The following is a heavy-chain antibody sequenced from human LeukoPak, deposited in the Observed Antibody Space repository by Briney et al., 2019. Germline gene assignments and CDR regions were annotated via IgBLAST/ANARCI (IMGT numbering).Heavy chain of an antibody. CDR2: ISSNGGIG. Sequence: GESLRLSCAASGFTFSSYGMSWVRQAPGKGLELVSAISSNGGIGYYADSVKGRFTISRDNSKNTLFLQANSLRAEDTAVYYCAKDWSSGVSGYLISFDFWGQGTLVTVSS. V-gene: IGHV3-23*01. CDR1: GFTFSSYG. D-gene: IGHD3-22*01. J-gene: IGHJ4*02. CDR3: AKDWSSGVSGYLISFDF.